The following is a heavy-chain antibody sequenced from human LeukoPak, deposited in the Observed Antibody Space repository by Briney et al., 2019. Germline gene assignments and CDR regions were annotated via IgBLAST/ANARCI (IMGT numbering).Heavy chain of an antibody. J-gene: IGHJ4*02. CDR3: ARVKASSTSWTFDQ. CDR2: IYSSGST. V-gene: IGHV4-4*07. CDR1: GRSTNSYY. D-gene: IGHD2-2*01. Sequence: PSETLSLTCSVSGRSTNSYYWSWIRQSGGKGLEWIGRIYSSGSTVYNPSLNSRLTMSIDTSKNQFSLTLKSVTATDTAVYYCARVKASSTSWTFDQWGQGALVTVSS.